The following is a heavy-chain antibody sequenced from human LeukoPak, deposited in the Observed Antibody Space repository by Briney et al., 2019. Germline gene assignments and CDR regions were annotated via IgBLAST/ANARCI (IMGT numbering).Heavy chain of an antibody. CDR1: GGSISSYY. V-gene: IGHV4-59*08. CDR2: IHYSGGIT. D-gene: IGHD3-22*01. J-gene: IGHJ4*02. CDR3: ARLQYYYDSSGYSIYYFDY. Sequence: PSETLSLTCTVSGGSISSYYWSWIRQPPGKGLEWIGYIHYSGGITYYNPSLKSRVTISVDTSKNQFSLSLSSVTAADTAVYYCARLQYYYDSSGYSIYYFDYWGQGTLVTVSS.